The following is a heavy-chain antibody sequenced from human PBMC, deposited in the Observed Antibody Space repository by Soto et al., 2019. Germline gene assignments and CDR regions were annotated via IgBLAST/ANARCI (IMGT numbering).Heavy chain of an antibody. CDR3: ARGSRQWLLPHNWFDP. J-gene: IGHJ5*02. Sequence: QVQLQQWGAGLLKPSETLSLTCAVYGGSFSGYYWSWIRQPPGKGLEWIGEINHSGSTNYNPSLKSRVTISVDTSKNQFSLKLSSVTAADTAVYYCARGSRQWLLPHNWFDPWGQGTLVTVSS. D-gene: IGHD6-19*01. V-gene: IGHV4-34*01. CDR1: GGSFSGYY. CDR2: INHSGST.